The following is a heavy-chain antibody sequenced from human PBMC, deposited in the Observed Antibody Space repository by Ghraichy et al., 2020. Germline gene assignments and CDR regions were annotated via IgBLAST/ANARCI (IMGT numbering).Heavy chain of an antibody. Sequence: ASVKVSCKASGYTFTSYYMHWVRQAPGQGLEWMGIINPSGGSTSYAQKFQGRVTMTRDTSTSTVYMELSSLRSEDTAVYYCARVGESHSSGWYWSSNWFDPWGQGTLVTVSS. J-gene: IGHJ5*02. CDR2: INPSGGST. CDR3: ARVGESHSSGWYWSSNWFDP. CDR1: GYTFTSYY. D-gene: IGHD6-19*01. V-gene: IGHV1-46*01.